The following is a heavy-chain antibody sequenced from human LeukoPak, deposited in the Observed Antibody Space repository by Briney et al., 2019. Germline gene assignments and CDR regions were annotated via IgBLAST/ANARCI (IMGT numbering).Heavy chain of an antibody. V-gene: IGHV1-3*01. CDR2: INAGNGNT. J-gene: IGHJ4*02. D-gene: IGHD3-3*01. CDR3: ARDWNFWSGYYHFDY. CDR1: GYTFTSYA. Sequence: ASVKVSCKASGYTFTSYAMHWVRQAPGQRLEWMGWINAGNGNTKYSQKFQGRVTITRDTSASTAYMELSSLRSEDTAVYYCARDWNFWSGYYHFDYWGQGTLVTVSS.